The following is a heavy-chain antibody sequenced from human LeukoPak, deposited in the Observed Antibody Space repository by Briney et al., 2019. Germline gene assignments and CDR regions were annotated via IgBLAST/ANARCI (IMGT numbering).Heavy chain of an antibody. Sequence: SVKVSCKASGGSFSSYAISWVRQAPGQGLEWMGRIIPILGIANYAQKFQGRVTITADKSTSTAYMELSSLRSEDTAVYYCARAGPSIVVVPAADTRAEYFQHWGQGTLVTVSS. V-gene: IGHV1-69*04. J-gene: IGHJ1*01. CDR1: GGSFSSYA. CDR3: ARAGPSIVVVPAADTRAEYFQH. CDR2: IIPILGIA. D-gene: IGHD2-2*01.